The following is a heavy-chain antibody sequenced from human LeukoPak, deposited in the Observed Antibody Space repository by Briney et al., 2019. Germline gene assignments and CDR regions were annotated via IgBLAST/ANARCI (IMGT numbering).Heavy chain of an antibody. V-gene: IGHV1-46*01. D-gene: IGHD3-22*01. CDR2: INPSGGST. CDR3: ARDKGYDSSGYYVGAFDI. CDR1: GYTFTRYQ. Sequence: ASVKVSCKASGYTFTRYQMHWLRQAPGQGLEWMGIINPSGGSTRYAQKLQGRVTMTTDTSTSTAYMELRSPRSDDTAVYYCARDKGYDSSGYYVGAFDIWGQGTMVTVSS. J-gene: IGHJ3*02.